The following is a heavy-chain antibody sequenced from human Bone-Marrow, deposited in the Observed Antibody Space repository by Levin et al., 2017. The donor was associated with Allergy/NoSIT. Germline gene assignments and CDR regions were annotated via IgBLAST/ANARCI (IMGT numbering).Heavy chain of an antibody. D-gene: IGHD2/OR15-2a*01. CDR2: ISPNTGHT. J-gene: IGHJ4*02. CDR3: ARDSRDF. CDR1: GYRFSLYG. V-gene: IGHV1-18*01. Sequence: GESLKISCRASGYRFSLYGFDWVRQAPGQGLEWVGWISPNTGHTNYALSLQDRVTLSTDTTTQTAYMELASLTPADTAVYFCARDSRDFWGQGTLVTVSS.